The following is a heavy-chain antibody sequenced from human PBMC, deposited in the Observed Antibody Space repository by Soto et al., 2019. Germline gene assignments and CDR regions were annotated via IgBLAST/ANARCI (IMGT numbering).Heavy chain of an antibody. CDR2: ISGSGAST. CDR3: AKVISGWYYDY. J-gene: IGHJ4*02. V-gene: IGHV3-23*01. CDR1: GLTFSSYA. Sequence: PGGSLRLSCAASGLTFSSYAMSWVRQAPGEGLGWVSAISGSGASTFYADSVKGRFTVSRDNSKSTLYLQMNGLRPEDTAVYYCAKVISGWYYDYWGQGTLVTVAS. D-gene: IGHD6-19*01.